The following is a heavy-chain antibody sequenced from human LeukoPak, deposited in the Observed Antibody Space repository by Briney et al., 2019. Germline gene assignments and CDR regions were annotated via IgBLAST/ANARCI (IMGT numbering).Heavy chain of an antibody. CDR3: AKGDSSSWG. J-gene: IGHJ4*02. Sequence: GGSLRLSCAASGFIFSNYGMHWVRQAPGKGLEWVAFIRYDGSSEYYADSVKGRFTISRDNSKNTLYLQMNSLRAEDTAVYYCAKGDSSSWGWGQGTLVTVSS. CDR2: IRYDGSSE. V-gene: IGHV3-30*02. CDR1: GFIFSNYG. D-gene: IGHD6-13*01.